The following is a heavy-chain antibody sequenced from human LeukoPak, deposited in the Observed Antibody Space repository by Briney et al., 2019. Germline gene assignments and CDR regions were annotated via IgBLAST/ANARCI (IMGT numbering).Heavy chain of an antibody. CDR3: AKSGRIDY. D-gene: IGHD6-25*01. Sequence: GGSLRLSCAASGFTFSSYGMHWVRQAPGKGLEWVAVISYDGSNKYYADSVKGRFTISRDNSKNTLYLQMNSLRAEDTAVYYCAKSGRIDYWGQGTLVTVSS. J-gene: IGHJ4*02. CDR1: GFTFSSYG. V-gene: IGHV3-30*18. CDR2: ISYDGSNK.